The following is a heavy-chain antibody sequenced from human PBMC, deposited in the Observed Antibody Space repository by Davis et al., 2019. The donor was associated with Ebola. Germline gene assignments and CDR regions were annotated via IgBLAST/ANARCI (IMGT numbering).Heavy chain of an antibody. V-gene: IGHV3-21*01. Sequence: PGGSLRLSCAASGFTFSDSAMHWVRQAPGKGLEWVSSISSSSSYIHYADSVKGRFTISRDNAKNSLYLQMNSLRAEDTAVYYCARDSPYCSGGSCYGMDVWGQGTTVTVSS. CDR1: GFTFSDSA. CDR3: ARDSPYCSGGSCYGMDV. CDR2: ISSSSSYI. J-gene: IGHJ6*02. D-gene: IGHD2-15*01.